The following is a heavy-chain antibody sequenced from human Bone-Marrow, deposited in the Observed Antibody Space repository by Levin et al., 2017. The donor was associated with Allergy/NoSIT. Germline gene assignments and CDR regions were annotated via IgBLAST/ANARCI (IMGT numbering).Heavy chain of an antibody. D-gene: IGHD6-13*01. V-gene: IGHV3-9*01. Sequence: AGGSLRLSCAASGFTFDDYAMHWVRQAPGKGLEWVSGISWNSGSIGYADSVKGRFTISRDNAKNSLYLQMNSLRAEDTALYYCAKGYSSSWYSEQGYFDYWGQGTLVTVSS. CDR3: AKGYSSSWYSEQGYFDY. J-gene: IGHJ4*02. CDR2: ISWNSGSI. CDR1: GFTFDDYA.